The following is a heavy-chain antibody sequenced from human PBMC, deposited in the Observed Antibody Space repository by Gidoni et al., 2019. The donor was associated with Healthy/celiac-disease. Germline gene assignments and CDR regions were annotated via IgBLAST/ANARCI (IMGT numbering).Heavy chain of an antibody. Sequence: VQLLESGGGLVQPGGSLRLTCSASGFTFSSYAMSWVRQDPGKGLEWVSAISGSGGSTYYAYSVKGRFTISRDNSKNTLYLQMNSLRAEDTAVYYCARYYYDSSGSNYFDYWGQGTLVTVSS. CDR3: ARYYYDSSGSNYFDY. CDR1: GFTFSSYA. CDR2: ISGSGGST. V-gene: IGHV3-23*01. J-gene: IGHJ4*02. D-gene: IGHD3-22*01.